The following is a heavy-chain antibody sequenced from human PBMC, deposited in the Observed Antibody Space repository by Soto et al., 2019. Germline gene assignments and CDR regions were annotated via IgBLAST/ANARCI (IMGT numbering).Heavy chain of an antibody. D-gene: IGHD1-1*01. CDR2: INDDGIST. CDR1: GFTFGMYW. CDR3: TRGPRSTSTGTGAF. Sequence: PGGSLRLSCAASGFTFGMYWMHWVRQVPGKGPEWVSRINDDGISTNYADSVKGRFTISRDNAKNTLYLQMNALRVEDTAVYYCTRGPRSTSTGTGAFWGQGTLVTVSS. J-gene: IGHJ4*02. V-gene: IGHV3-74*01.